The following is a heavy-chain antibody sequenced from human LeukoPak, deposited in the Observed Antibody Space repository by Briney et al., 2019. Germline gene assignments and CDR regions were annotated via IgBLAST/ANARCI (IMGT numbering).Heavy chain of an antibody. CDR2: IYYSGST. Sequence: SETLSLTCTVSGGSISSSSYYWGWIRQPPGKGLEWIGSIYYSGSTYYNPSLKSRVTISVDTSKNQFSLKLSSVTAADTAVYYCARDRTMVRGPMGIYYYYYMDVWGKGTTVTVSS. CDR1: GGSISSSSYY. D-gene: IGHD3-10*01. J-gene: IGHJ6*03. V-gene: IGHV4-39*07. CDR3: ARDRTMVRGPMGIYYYYYMDV.